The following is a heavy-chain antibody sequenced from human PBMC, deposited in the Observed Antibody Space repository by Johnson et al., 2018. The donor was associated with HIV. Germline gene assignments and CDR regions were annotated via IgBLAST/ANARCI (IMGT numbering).Heavy chain of an antibody. CDR3: AREGWILDRYDAFDI. J-gene: IGHJ3*02. CDR1: GFTFSSYW. V-gene: IGHV3-7*01. D-gene: IGHD3/OR15-3a*01. Sequence: MLLVESGGGLVQPGGSLRLSCAASGFTFSSYWMSWVRQAPGKGLEWVANIKQDGSEKNYVDSVKGRFIISRDNAKNSLYLKMNSVRAEATAVYYCAREGWILDRYDAFDIWGQGTMVTVSS. CDR2: IKQDGSEK.